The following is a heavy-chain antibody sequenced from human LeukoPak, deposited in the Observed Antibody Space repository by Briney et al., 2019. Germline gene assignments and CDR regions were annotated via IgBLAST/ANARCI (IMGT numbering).Heavy chain of an antibody. V-gene: IGHV3-30*18. D-gene: IGHD3-22*01. J-gene: IGHJ6*02. CDR2: ISYDGSNK. CDR3: AKDSTMSGSYYGMDV. CDR1: GFTFSSYG. Sequence: GSLRLSCAASGFTFSSYGMHWVRQAPGKGLEWVAVISYDGSNKYYADPVKGRFTISRDNSKNTLYLRMNSLRADDTAVYYCAKDSTMSGSYYGMDVWGQGTTVTVSS.